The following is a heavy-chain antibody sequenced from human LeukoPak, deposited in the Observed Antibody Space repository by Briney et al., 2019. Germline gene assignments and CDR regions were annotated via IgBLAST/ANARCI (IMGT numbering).Heavy chain of an antibody. CDR2: ISESGSGT. D-gene: IGHD5-18*01. Sequence: GGSLRLSCAVSGLTFSRYTMSWVRQAPGKGLEWVSAISESGSGTYYADSVKGRFTISRDNSKDTLSLQMNSLRAEDTAVYYCAKDIAQGYTFGSIEQDYWGQGTLVTVSS. V-gene: IGHV3-23*01. CDR1: GLTFSRYT. J-gene: IGHJ4*02. CDR3: AKDIAQGYTFGSIEQDY.